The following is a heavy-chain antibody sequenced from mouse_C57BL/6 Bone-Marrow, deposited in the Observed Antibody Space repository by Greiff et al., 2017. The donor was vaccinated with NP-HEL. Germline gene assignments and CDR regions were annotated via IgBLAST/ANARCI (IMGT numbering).Heavy chain of an antibody. J-gene: IGHJ3*01. D-gene: IGHD1-1*01. CDR2: IYPGSGST. CDR3: ARDYGSSYLPFAY. Sequence: QVQLQQSGAELVKPGASVKMSCKASGYTFTSYWITWVKQRPGQGLEWIGDIYPGSGSTNYNEKFKSKATLTVDTSSSTAYMQLSSLTSEDSAVYYCARDYGSSYLPFAYWGQGTLVTVSA. CDR1: GYTFTSYW. V-gene: IGHV1-55*01.